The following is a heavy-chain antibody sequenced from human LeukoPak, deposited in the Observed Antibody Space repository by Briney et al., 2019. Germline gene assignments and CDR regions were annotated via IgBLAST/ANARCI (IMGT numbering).Heavy chain of an antibody. CDR3: AKHGEDSTGYYADFFDH. Sequence: SETLSLTCTVSGGSINTKAHYWACIRQTPGKGLEWIGSVFYNGNTYYNPSLKSRVAISVDTSKNQFSLRLSSATAADTAVYYCAKHGEDSTGYYADFFDHCGQGTLITVSS. V-gene: IGHV4-39*01. J-gene: IGHJ4*02. D-gene: IGHD3-22*01. CDR2: VFYNGNT. CDR1: GGSINTKAHY.